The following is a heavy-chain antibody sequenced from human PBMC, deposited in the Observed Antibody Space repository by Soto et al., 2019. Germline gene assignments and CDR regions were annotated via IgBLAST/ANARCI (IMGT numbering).Heavy chain of an antibody. Sequence: QVQLVQSGAEVKKPGSSVKVSCKASGGTFSSYAISWVRQAPGQGLEWMGWIIPIFGTANYAQKFQGRVTITADESTSTAYMELSSLRSEDTAVYYCARPRGYCSGGSFHVGSWFDTWGQGTLVTVSS. J-gene: IGHJ5*02. CDR2: IIPIFGTA. CDR1: GGTFSSYA. CDR3: ARPRGYCSGGSFHVGSWFDT. D-gene: IGHD2-15*01. V-gene: IGHV1-69*12.